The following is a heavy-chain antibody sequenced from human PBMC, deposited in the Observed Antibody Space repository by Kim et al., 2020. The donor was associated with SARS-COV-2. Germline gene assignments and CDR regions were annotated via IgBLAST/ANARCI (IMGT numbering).Heavy chain of an antibody. J-gene: IGHJ4*02. CDR1: GFTFSSYS. CDR2: ISSSSSTI. Sequence: GGSLRLSCAASGFTFSSYSMNWVRQAPGKELEWVSYISSSSSTIYYADSVQGRFTISRDNAKNSLYLQMNSLGDEDSAMYYCARDLVPDYWGQGTLVTVSS. D-gene: IGHD2-15*01. V-gene: IGHV3-48*02. CDR3: ARDLVPDY.